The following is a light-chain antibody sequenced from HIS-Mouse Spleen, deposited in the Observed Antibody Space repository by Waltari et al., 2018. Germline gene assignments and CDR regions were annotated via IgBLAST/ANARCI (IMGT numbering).Light chain of an antibody. CDR3: CSYAGSSTLV. CDR2: EGS. CDR1: STNIGSNY. Sequence: QSVLTQPPSASGTPGQRVTISCSGSSTNIGSNYVYRYQQHPGKAPKLMIYEGSKRPSGVSNRFSGSKSGNTASLTISGLQAEDEADYYCCSYAGSSTLVFGGGTKLTVL. V-gene: IGLV2-23*01. J-gene: IGLJ2*01.